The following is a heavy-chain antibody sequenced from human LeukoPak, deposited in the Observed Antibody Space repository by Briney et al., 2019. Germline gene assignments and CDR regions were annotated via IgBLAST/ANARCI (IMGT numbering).Heavy chain of an antibody. J-gene: IGHJ4*02. Sequence: PGGSLRLSCAASGLTFDDYAMHWVRQAPGKGLEWASGISWNSGSIGYADSVKGRFTISRDNAKNSLYLQMNSLRTEDTALYSCAKGHYYDSSGHIDYWGQGTLVTVSS. V-gene: IGHV3-9*01. CDR1: GLTFDDYA. CDR3: AKGHYYDSSGHIDY. CDR2: ISWNSGSI. D-gene: IGHD3-22*01.